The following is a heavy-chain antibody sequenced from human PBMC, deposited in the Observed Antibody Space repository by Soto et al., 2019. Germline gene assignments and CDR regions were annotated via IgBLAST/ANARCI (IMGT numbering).Heavy chain of an antibody. CDR2: IREDGSEK. CDR1: GFTFSTYW. D-gene: IGHD6-13*01. CDR3: ARRYGGNWSGFDS. J-gene: IGHJ4*02. V-gene: IGHV3-7*05. Sequence: GGSLRLSCAASGFTFSTYWMTWVRQTPGKGLEWVANIREDGSEKYYVDSVKGRFTISRDNAKNSLYLQMSSLRAEDTAVYYCARRYGGNWSGFDSWGQGTLVTVSS.